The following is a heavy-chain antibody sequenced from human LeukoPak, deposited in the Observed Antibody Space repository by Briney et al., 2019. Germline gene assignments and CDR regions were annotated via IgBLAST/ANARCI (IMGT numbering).Heavy chain of an antibody. J-gene: IGHJ5*02. V-gene: IGHV1-69*04. Sequence: SVKVSCKASGGTFSSYAISWVRQAPGQGIEWMGRIIPILGIANYAQKVQGRVTITADKSTSTAYMELRSLRSEDTAVYYCARDLVTIVRGAQRDWFDPWGQGTLVTVSS. D-gene: IGHD3-10*01. CDR2: IIPILGIA. CDR1: GGTFSSYA. CDR3: ARDLVTIVRGAQRDWFDP.